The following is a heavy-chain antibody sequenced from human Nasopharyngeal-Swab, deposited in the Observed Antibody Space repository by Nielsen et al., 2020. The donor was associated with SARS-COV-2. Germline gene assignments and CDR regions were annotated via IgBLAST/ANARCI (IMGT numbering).Heavy chain of an antibody. J-gene: IGHJ4*02. V-gene: IGHV3-7*03. Sequence: GESLKISCAASGFTFSSYWMSWVRQAPGKGLEWVANIKQDGSEKYYVDSVKGRFTISRDNAKNSLYLQMNSLKTEDTAVYYCTTGTGDWGQGTLVTVSS. CDR1: GFTFSSYW. CDR2: IKQDGSEK. CDR3: TTGTGD. D-gene: IGHD1-14*01.